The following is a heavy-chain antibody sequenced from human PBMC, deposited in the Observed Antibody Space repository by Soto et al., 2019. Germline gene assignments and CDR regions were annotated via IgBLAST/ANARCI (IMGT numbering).Heavy chain of an antibody. D-gene: IGHD2-2*02. J-gene: IGHJ4*02. CDR2: ISAYNGDT. CDR3: ARYQCSSSSCYTFFFDY. V-gene: IGHV1-18*04. Sequence: ASVKVSCKASGYTFISYGISWVRQAPGQGLEWMGWISAYNGDTSYAQKLQGRVTMTTDTSTSTAYMELRSLRSDDTAVYYCARYQCSSSSCYTFFFDYWGQGTLVTVSS. CDR1: GYTFISYG.